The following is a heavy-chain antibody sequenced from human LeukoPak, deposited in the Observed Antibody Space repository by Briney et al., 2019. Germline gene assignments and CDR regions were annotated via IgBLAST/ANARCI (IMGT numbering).Heavy chain of an antibody. V-gene: IGHV3-74*01. D-gene: IGHD3-22*01. CDR2: INTDGSTT. Sequence: PGGSLRLSCAVSGFPFSSHWMHWVRQAPGKGPVWVSRINTDGSTTNYADSVKGRFTISRDNAKNTLYLQMNSLRAEDTAVYYCARARDLYDSSGYSFDYWGQGTLVTVSS. J-gene: IGHJ4*02. CDR1: GFPFSSHW. CDR3: ARARDLYDSSGYSFDY.